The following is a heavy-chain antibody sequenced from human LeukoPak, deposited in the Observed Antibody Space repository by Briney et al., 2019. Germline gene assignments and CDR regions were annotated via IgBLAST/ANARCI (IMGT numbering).Heavy chain of an antibody. CDR3: ARERDGRFFDY. Sequence: GGSLRLSCAVSGLTFRSFWMSWVRQAPGKGLEWVANINQDGSEKYFVDSMKGRFTISRDNSKNSLHLQMNTLRAEDTALYYCARERDGRFFDYWGQGTLVTVSS. CDR2: INQDGSEK. J-gene: IGHJ4*02. V-gene: IGHV3-7*01. CDR1: GLTFRSFW. D-gene: IGHD5-24*01.